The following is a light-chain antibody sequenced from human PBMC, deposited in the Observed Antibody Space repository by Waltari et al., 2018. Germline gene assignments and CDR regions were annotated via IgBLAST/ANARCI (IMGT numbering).Light chain of an antibody. CDR3: QQYTYWPPGT. J-gene: IGKJ1*01. Sequence: ETVMTQSPATLSVSPGERVSLSCRASQSVGSNFAWYQQRPGQAPRLLVYGASTRATGIPARFSGSGSGTEFTLTISSLQSEDFAVYYCQQYTYWPPGTFGQGTKVEIK. CDR1: QSVGSN. CDR2: GAS. V-gene: IGKV3-15*01.